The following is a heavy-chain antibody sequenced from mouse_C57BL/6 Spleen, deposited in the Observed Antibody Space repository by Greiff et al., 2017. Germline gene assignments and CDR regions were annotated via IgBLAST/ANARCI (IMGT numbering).Heavy chain of an antibody. D-gene: IGHD1-1*01. J-gene: IGHJ3*01. CDR2: IDPEDGET. Sequence: EVQRVESGAELVKPGASVKLSCTASGFNIKDYYMHWVKQRTEQGLEWIGRIDPEDGETKYAPKFQGKATITADTSSIPAYLQLSSLTSEDTAVYYCARSGGSTAWFAYWGQGTLVTVSA. V-gene: IGHV14-2*01. CDR1: GFNIKDYY. CDR3: ARSGGSTAWFAY.